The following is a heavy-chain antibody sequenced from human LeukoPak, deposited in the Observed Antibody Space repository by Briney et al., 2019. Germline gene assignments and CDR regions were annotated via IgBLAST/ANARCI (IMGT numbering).Heavy chain of an antibody. V-gene: IGHV1-2*02. J-gene: IGHJ4*02. CDR2: INPNSGGT. D-gene: IGHD1-26*01. CDR1: GYTFTGYY. CDR3: AREGPRISGSPRY. Sequence: GASVTVSCKASGYTFTGYYMHWVRQAPGQGLEWMGWINPNSGGTNYAQKFQGRVTMTRDTSISTAYMELSRLRSDDTAVYYCAREGPRISGSPRYWGQGTLVTVSS.